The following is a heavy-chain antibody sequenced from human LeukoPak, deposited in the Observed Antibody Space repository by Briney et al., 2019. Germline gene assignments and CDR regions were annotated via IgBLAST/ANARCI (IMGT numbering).Heavy chain of an antibody. Sequence: GGSLRLSCEASGFTFNKNWMSWVRQTPGKALEWVANIKYDGSVVFYVDSVKGRFTISRDNAKNSVYLQMNSLRAEDTAIYYCVRDFDEFDSGGYPTWFDSWAQGILVTVSS. CDR1: GFTFNKNW. J-gene: IGHJ5*01. V-gene: IGHV3-7*01. D-gene: IGHD3-22*01. CDR3: VRDFDEFDSGGYPTWFDS. CDR2: IKYDGSVV.